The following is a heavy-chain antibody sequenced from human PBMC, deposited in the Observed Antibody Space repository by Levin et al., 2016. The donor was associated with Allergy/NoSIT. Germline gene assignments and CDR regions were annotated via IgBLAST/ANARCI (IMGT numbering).Heavy chain of an antibody. CDR2: INPNSGGT. Sequence: ASVKVSCKASGYTFTGYYMHWVRQAPGQGLEWMGWINPNSGGTNYAQKFQGRVTMTRDTSISTAYMELSRLRSDDTAVYYCARAHVLRYFDWLLPNNWFDPWGQGTLVTVSS. CDR3: ARAHVLRYFDWLLPNNWFDP. D-gene: IGHD3-9*01. J-gene: IGHJ5*02. V-gene: IGHV1-2*02. CDR1: GYTFTGYY.